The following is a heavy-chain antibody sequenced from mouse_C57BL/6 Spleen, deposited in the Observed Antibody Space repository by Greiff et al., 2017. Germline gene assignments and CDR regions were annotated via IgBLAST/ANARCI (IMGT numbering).Heavy chain of an antibody. CDR1: GYTFTSYW. Sequence: QVQLQQPGAELVKPGASVKLSCKASGYTFTSYWMHWVKQSPGRGLEWIGRIDPNSGGTKYNAKFKSMATLTVDKPASTAYMQLSSLTSEDSAVYYCARQELRLPYYFDYWGQGTTLTVSS. J-gene: IGHJ2*01. CDR3: ARQELRLPYYFDY. CDR2: IDPNSGGT. V-gene: IGHV1-72*01. D-gene: IGHD3-2*02.